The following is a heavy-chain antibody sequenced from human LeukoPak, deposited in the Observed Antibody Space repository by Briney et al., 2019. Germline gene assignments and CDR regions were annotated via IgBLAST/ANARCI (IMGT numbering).Heavy chain of an antibody. V-gene: IGHV3-48*03. CDR1: GFTFSSYD. Sequence: PGGSLRLSCAASGFTFSSYDMTWVRQAPGKGLEWVSYIGSSGSIIYYADSVKGRFTISRDNAKNSLYLQMNSLRAEDTAVYYCARDVNGYFDYWGQGTLVTVPS. CDR2: IGSSGSII. J-gene: IGHJ4*02. CDR3: ARDVNGYFDY.